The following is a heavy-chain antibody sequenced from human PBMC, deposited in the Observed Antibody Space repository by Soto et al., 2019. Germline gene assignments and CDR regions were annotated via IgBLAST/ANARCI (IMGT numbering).Heavy chain of an antibody. V-gene: IGHV4-34*01. J-gene: IGHJ4*02. CDR2: INHSGST. D-gene: IGHD2-8*02. Sequence: QVQLQQWGAGLLKPSETLSLTCAVYGGSFSGYYWTWIRQPPGTGLEWIGEINHSGSTNYNPSLKRQXTXAXXPSKNQFSRNLTSVTAADTAVYYCARDKITGLFDYWGQGTLVTVSS. CDR3: ARDKITGLFDY. CDR1: GGSFSGYY.